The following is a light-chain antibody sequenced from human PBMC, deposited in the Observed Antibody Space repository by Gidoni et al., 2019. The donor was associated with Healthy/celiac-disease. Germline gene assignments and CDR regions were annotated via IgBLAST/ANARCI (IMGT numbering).Light chain of an antibody. Sequence: DIQMTQSPSSLSASVGDRVTITCQASQDISNYLNWYQQKPGKAPKLLIYDASNLETGVPSRFSGSGSGTDFTFTISSLQPEDIATYYCQQYDNLPPFGWGITFGPGTKVDIK. CDR2: DAS. CDR3: QQYDNLPPFGWGIT. V-gene: IGKV1-33*01. J-gene: IGKJ3*01. CDR1: QDISNY.